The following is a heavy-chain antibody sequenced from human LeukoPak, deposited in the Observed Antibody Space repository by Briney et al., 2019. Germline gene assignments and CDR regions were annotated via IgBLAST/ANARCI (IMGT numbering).Heavy chain of an antibody. CDR3: AKAAYFYGSGSYYNDY. CDR1: GFTFSSYA. D-gene: IGHD3-10*01. J-gene: IGHJ4*02. CDR2: ISTSGDSI. Sequence: TGGSLRLSCAASGFTFSSYAMNWVRQAPGKGLEWVSVISTSGDSIYYADAVKGRFTISRDNSENTVYLQMNSLRAEDTAVYFCAKAAYFYGSGSYYNDYWGQGTLVTVSS. V-gene: IGHV3-23*01.